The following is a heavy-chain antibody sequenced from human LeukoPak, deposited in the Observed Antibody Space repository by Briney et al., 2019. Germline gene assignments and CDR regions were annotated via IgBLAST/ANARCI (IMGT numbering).Heavy chain of an antibody. J-gene: IGHJ4*02. Sequence: ASVKVSCKASEGTFSSYAISWVRQAPGQGLEWMGGIIPIFGTANYAQKFQGRVTITADESTSTAYMELSSLRSEDTAVYYCAKLPLYGGNSIALDYWGQGTLVTVSS. CDR3: AKLPLYGGNSIALDY. CDR2: IIPIFGTA. D-gene: IGHD4-23*01. V-gene: IGHV1-69*13. CDR1: EGTFSSYA.